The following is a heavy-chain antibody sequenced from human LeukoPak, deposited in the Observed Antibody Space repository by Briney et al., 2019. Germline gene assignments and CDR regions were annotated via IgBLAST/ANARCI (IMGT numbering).Heavy chain of an antibody. V-gene: IGHV4-30-2*01. CDR2: IYHSGST. CDR1: GGSISSGGYS. Sequence: PSQTLSLTSAVSGGSISSGGYSWSWIRQPPGKGLEWIGYIYHSGSTYYNPSLKSRVTISVDRSKNQFSLKLSSVTAADTAVYYCARVSKKRGQNYYYYGMDVWGQGTTVTVSS. CDR3: ARVSKKRGQNYYYYGMDV. J-gene: IGHJ6*02. D-gene: IGHD3/OR15-3a*01.